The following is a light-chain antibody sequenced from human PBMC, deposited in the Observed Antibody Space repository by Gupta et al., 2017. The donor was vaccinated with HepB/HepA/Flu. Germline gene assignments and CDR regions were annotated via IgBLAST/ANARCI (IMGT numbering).Light chain of an antibody. V-gene: IGKV3-20*01. Sequence: DIVLTQSPGTLSLSPGERATLSCRASQSVSSSYLAWYQQKPGQAPKLLIFGASSRATGIPDRFSGSGSVTDFTLTISRLEPEDFAVYYCQQDGTSPWTFGQGTMVEIK. CDR1: QSVSSSY. J-gene: IGKJ1*01. CDR2: GAS. CDR3: QQDGTSPWT.